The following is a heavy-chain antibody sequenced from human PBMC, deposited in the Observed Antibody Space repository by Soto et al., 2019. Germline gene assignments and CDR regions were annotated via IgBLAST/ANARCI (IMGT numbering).Heavy chain of an antibody. CDR1: GFTFSSYS. CDR3: AGDWGVGI. CDR2: ISSSSSYI. J-gene: IGHJ3*02. D-gene: IGHD3-16*01. Sequence: EVQLVESGGGLVKPGGSLRLSCAASGFTFSSYSMNWVRQAPGKGLEWVSSISSSSSYIYYADSVKGRFTISRDNAKNSLYLQMNSLGAEETGGYFCAGDWGVGIWGQRKKGNVS. V-gene: IGHV3-21*01.